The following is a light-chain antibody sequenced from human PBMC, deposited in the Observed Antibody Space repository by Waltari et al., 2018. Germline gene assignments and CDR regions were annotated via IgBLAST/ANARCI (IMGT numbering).Light chain of an antibody. V-gene: IGLV1-40*01. J-gene: IGLJ2*01. CDR1: SFNIGTSYD. Sequence: QSVLTQPPSVSGATGQRVTISCTGSSFNIGTSYDVHWYQQLPGAAPKPLSYNNNNRPSGVPGRVLGSTSVTSASLTITGLQPEDEADYYCQSYDSTLGGWGVFGGGTKLTVL. CDR2: NNN. CDR3: QSYDSTLGGWGV.